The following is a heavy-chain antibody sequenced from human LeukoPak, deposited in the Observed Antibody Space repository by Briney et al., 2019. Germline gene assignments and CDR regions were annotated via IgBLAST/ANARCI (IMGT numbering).Heavy chain of an antibody. CDR3: ARDGTYYYDSSGYFFDY. D-gene: IGHD3-22*01. V-gene: IGHV1-2*02. Sequence: ASVTVSSKASGYTFPGYYMHRARPAPGQGQAWTGWINPNSGGTNYAQKFRGRVTMTRDTSISTAYMELSRLRSDDTAVYYCARDGTYYYDSSGYFFDYWGQGTLVTVSS. J-gene: IGHJ4*02. CDR2: INPNSGGT. CDR1: GYTFPGYY.